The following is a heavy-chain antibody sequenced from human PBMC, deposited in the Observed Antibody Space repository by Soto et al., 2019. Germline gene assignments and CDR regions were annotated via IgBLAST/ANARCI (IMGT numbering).Heavy chain of an antibody. CDR2: IYAGGTT. D-gene: IGHD3-16*01. CDR3: ARAGSYAFALDY. V-gene: IGHV3-53*03. Sequence: GGSLRLSCAASGFSVSNSDISWVRQAPGKGLEWVSIIYAGGTTYYADSVKGRFTLSRDNSQNTVYLQMNSLRAEDTAVYYCARAGSYAFALDYWGQGTLVTVSS. J-gene: IGHJ4*02. CDR1: GFSVSNSD.